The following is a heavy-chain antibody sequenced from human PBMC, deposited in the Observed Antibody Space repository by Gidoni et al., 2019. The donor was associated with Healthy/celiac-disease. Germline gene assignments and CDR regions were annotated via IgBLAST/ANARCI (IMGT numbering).Heavy chain of an antibody. Sequence: QVQLQESGPGLVKPSETLSLTCTVPGGSISSYYWSWIRQPAGQGLEWMGRIYTSGRTNYNPSLQSRVTMSVDTSKNQFSLKLSSVTAADTAVYYCARDLATVAATGVLWYYGMDVWGQGTTVTVSS. CDR3: ARDLATVAATGVLWYYGMDV. D-gene: IGHD2-15*01. CDR2: IYTSGRT. V-gene: IGHV4-4*07. CDR1: GGSISSYY. J-gene: IGHJ6*02.